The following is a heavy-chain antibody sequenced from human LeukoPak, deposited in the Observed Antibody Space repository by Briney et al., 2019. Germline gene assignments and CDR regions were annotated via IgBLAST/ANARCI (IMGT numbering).Heavy chain of an antibody. CDR2: IYYSGST. J-gene: IGHJ5*02. D-gene: IGHD3-10*01. V-gene: IGHV4-59*08. Sequence: SETLSLTCTVSGGSISSYYWSWIRQPAGKGLEWIGYIYYSGSTNYNPSLKSRVTISVDTSKNQFSLKLSSVTAADTAVYYCARTFGERPFDPWGQGTLVTVSS. CDR3: ARTFGERPFDP. CDR1: GGSISSYY.